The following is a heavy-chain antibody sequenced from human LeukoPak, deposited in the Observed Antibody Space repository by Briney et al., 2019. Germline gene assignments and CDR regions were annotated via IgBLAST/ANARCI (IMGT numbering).Heavy chain of an antibody. CDR1: GFTFSSYS. J-gene: IGHJ4*02. Sequence: GGSPRLSCAASGFTFSSYSMNWVRQAPGKGLEWVSSISSSSSYIYYADSVKGRFTISRDNAKNSLYLQMNSLRAEDTAVYYCARLYCSSTSCYTIDYWGQGTLVTVSS. D-gene: IGHD2-2*02. CDR2: ISSSSSYI. CDR3: ARLYCSSTSCYTIDY. V-gene: IGHV3-21*01.